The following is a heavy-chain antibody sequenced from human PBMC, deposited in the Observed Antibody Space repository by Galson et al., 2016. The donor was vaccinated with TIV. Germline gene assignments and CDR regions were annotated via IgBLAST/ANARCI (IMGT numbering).Heavy chain of an antibody. Sequence: LRLSCAASGFAFNTWAMSWVRQAPGKGLEWVSAISGSGGSTYYADSVKGRFTISRDNSKNTLYLKMNSLRAEDTAVYYCAKDASYYYDSDAFDIWGQGTKVTVSS. CDR1: GFAFNTWA. V-gene: IGHV3-23*01. D-gene: IGHD3-22*01. CDR2: ISGSGGST. CDR3: AKDASYYYDSDAFDI. J-gene: IGHJ3*02.